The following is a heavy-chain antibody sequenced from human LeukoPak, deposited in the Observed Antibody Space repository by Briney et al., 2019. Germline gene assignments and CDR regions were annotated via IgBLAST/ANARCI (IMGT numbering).Heavy chain of an antibody. CDR3: AREPGRITIFGVVSSGY. D-gene: IGHD3-3*01. J-gene: IGHJ4*02. Sequence: SETLSLTCAVYGGSFSGYYWSWIRQPPGKGLEWIGEINHSGSTNYNPSLKSRVTISVDTSKNQFSLKLSSVTAADTAVYYCAREPGRITIFGVVSSGYWGQGTLVTVSS. CDR1: GGSFSGYY. CDR2: INHSGST. V-gene: IGHV4-34*01.